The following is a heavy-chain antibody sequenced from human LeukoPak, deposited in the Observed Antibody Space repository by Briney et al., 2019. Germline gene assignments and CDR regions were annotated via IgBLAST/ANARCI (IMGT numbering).Heavy chain of an antibody. D-gene: IGHD4-11*01. J-gene: IGHJ5*02. V-gene: IGHV3-7*03. CDR1: GFTFSSDW. Sequence: GGSLRLSCAVSGFTFSSDWMIWVRQAPGKGLEWVANINPDGSEKNYVDSVRGRFTISRDNAKNTLYLQMNSLRAEDTAVYYCARDMTNNWFDPWGQGTLVTVSS. CDR2: INPDGSEK. CDR3: ARDMTNNWFDP.